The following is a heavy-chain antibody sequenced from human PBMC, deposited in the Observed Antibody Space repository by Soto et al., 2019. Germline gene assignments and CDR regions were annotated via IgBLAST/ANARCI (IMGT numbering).Heavy chain of an antibody. V-gene: IGHV3-30*18. J-gene: IGHJ4*02. D-gene: IGHD4-17*01. CDR2: ISYDGSNK. CDR1: GFTFSSYG. CDR3: AKGGHDDDYGDSGAFDY. Sequence: GSLRLSCAASGFTFSSYGMHWVRQAPGKGLEWVAVISYDGSNKYYADSVKGRFTISRDNSKNTLYLQMNSLRAEDTAVYYCAKGGHDDDYGDSGAFDYWGQGTLVTVSS.